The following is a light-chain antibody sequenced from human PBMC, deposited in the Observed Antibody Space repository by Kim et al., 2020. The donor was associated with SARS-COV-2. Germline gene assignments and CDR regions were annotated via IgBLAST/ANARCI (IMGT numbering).Light chain of an antibody. J-gene: IGKJ4*01. Sequence: LSPEERATHSCRASQSVTRNSLAWYQQKPGQTPRLLIYGASSRAPGIPDRFSGSGSGTDFSLTISRLEPEDFAVYYCQQYGSSPRFGGGTKVDIK. CDR3: QQYGSSPR. CDR2: GAS. CDR1: QSVTRNS. V-gene: IGKV3-20*01.